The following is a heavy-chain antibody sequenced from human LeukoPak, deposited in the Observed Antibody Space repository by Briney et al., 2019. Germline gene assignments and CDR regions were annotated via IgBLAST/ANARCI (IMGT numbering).Heavy chain of an antibody. D-gene: IGHD5-24*01. V-gene: IGHV5-51*01. CDR3: ARLKGGRRDGYNPLDY. Sequence: GESLKISCKGSGYSFTSYWIGWVRQMPGKGLEWMGIIYPGDSDTRYSPSFQGQVTISADKSISTAYLQWSSLKASDTAMYYCARLKGGRRDGYNPLDYWGQGTLVTVSS. J-gene: IGHJ4*02. CDR2: IYPGDSDT. CDR1: GYSFTSYW.